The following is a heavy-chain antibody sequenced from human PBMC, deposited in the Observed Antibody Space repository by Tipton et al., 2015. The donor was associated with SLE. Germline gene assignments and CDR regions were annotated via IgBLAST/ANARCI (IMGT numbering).Heavy chain of an antibody. CDR3: ARGISVRPYPFDL. Sequence: TLSLTCAVYGGSFSGYYWTWIRQPPGKGLEWIGEIIHSGDSNYSPSLKSRVAMSVDTSKNQFSLKLTSVTAADTAVYFCARGISVRPYPFDLWGRGTLVTVTS. J-gene: IGHJ2*01. V-gene: IGHV4-34*01. CDR2: IIHSGDS. D-gene: IGHD4-11*01. CDR1: GGSFSGYY.